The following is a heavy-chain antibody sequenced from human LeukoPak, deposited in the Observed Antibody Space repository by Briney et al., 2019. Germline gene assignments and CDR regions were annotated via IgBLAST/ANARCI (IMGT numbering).Heavy chain of an antibody. Sequence: PGGSLRLSCAASGFTFSSYAMHWVRQAPGKGLEWVAVISYDGSNKYYADSVKGRFTISRDNSKNTLYLQMNSPRAEDTAVYYCARDSNMAAPGYYFDYWGQGTLVTVSS. CDR3: ARDSNMAAPGYYFDY. CDR2: ISYDGSNK. V-gene: IGHV3-30-3*01. J-gene: IGHJ4*02. CDR1: GFTFSSYA. D-gene: IGHD6-13*01.